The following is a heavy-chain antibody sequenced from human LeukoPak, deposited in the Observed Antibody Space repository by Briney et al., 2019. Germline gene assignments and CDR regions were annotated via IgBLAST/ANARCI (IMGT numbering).Heavy chain of an antibody. Sequence: GGSLRLSCAASGFTFSSYAMSWVRRAPGKGLEWVSSVSGVGGGTLYADSVKGRFTISRDNAKNALYLQVNRLRAEDTAVYYCEKDWRQRPVIDYWGQGTLVTVSS. D-gene: IGHD6-25*01. V-gene: IGHV3-23*01. CDR3: EKDWRQRPVIDY. CDR1: GFTFSSYA. CDR2: VSGVGGGT. J-gene: IGHJ4*02.